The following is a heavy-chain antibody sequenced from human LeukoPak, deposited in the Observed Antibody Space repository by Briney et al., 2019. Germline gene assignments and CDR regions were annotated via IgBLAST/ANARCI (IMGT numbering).Heavy chain of an antibody. J-gene: IGHJ4*02. CDR1: GFTFSSYS. D-gene: IGHD3-16*02. CDR3: ARDRNGYVWGSYRDY. Sequence: PGGSLRLSCAASGFTFSSYSMNWVRQAPGKGLEWVSSISSSSSYIYYADSVKGRFTISRDNAKNSLYLQMNSLRAEDTAVYYCARDRNGYVWGSYRDYWGQGTLVTVSS. V-gene: IGHV3-21*01. CDR2: ISSSSSYI.